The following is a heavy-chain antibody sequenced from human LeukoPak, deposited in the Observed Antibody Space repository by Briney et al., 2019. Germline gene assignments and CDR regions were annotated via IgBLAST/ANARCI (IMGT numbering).Heavy chain of an antibody. D-gene: IGHD1-26*01. Sequence: XXYHSGSTNYNPSLKSRVTISVDKSKNQFSLKLSSVTAADTAVYYCARAGKGGSYYEYYFDYWGQGTLVTVSS. CDR2: XYHSGST. CDR3: ARAGKGGSYYEYYFDY. V-gene: IGHV4-4*02. J-gene: IGHJ4*02.